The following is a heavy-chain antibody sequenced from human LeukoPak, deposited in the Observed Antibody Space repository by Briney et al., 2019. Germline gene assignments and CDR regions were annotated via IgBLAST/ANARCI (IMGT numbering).Heavy chain of an antibody. CDR2: INHSGST. CDR3: ARVGCSCSSCNVSYYYHYYYMDV. Sequence: PSETLSLTCAVYGGSFTGYYWTWIRQPPGKGLEWIGEINHSGSTHYNPSLKSRVTISVDTSKNQFSLKVSSVTTAGTAVYYCARVGCSCSSCNVSYYYHYYYMDVWGKGTTVTVSS. D-gene: IGHD2-2*01. J-gene: IGHJ6*03. CDR1: GGSFTGYY. V-gene: IGHV4-34*01.